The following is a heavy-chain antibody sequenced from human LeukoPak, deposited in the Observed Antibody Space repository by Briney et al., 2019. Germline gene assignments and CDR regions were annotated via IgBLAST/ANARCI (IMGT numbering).Heavy chain of an antibody. CDR2: IYWNDGK. D-gene: IGHD2-2*01. V-gene: IGHV2-5*01. CDR1: GFSLTSDGVA. Sequence: SGPTLVKPTQTLTLTCTFSGFSLTSDGVAVGWIRQPPGEALEWLALIYWNDGKFYSPSLESRLTITKDTSRNQVVLTMTNMDPMDTATYFCAHKGYCSDTICRYLDYWGQGTLVTVSS. CDR3: AHKGYCSDTICRYLDY. J-gene: IGHJ4*02.